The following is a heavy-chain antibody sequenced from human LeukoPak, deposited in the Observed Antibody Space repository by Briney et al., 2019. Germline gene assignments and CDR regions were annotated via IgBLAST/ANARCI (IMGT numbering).Heavy chain of an antibody. CDR2: ISGGGGST. D-gene: IGHD1-7*01. CDR1: GFTFSGYA. J-gene: IGHJ3*02. CDR3: AKVSNGNYAGDAFDI. V-gene: IGHV3-23*01. Sequence: SGGSLRLSCAASGFTFSGYAMTWVRQAPGKGLEWVSAISGGGGSTYYADSVKGRFTISRDNSKNTLYLQMSSLRADGTAVYYCAKVSNGNYAGDAFDIWGQGTMVTASS.